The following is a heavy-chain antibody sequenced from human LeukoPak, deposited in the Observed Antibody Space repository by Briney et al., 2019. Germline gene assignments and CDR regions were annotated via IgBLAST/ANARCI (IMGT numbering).Heavy chain of an antibody. J-gene: IGHJ5*02. CDR1: GGSISSYY. CDR2: IYTSGST. Sequence: SETLSLTCTVSGGSISSYYWSWIRQPAGKGPEWIGRIYTSGSTNYNPSLKSRVTMSVDTSKNQFSLKLSSVTAADTAVYYCARSYYGSGNSNWFDPWGQGTLVTVSS. D-gene: IGHD3-10*01. CDR3: ARSYYGSGNSNWFDP. V-gene: IGHV4-4*07.